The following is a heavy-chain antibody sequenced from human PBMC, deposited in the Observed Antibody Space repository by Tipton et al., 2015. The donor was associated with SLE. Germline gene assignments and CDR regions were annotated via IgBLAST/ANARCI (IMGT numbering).Heavy chain of an antibody. CDR2: ISYDGSNK. V-gene: IGHV3-30*03. D-gene: IGHD2-2*01. Sequence: RSLRLSCAASGFSFSSSGMNWVRQAPGKGLEWLAVISYDGSNKHYRDSVKGRFTISRDNSKNTLYLQMNSLRDEDTAVYYCARENVVPAANWYFDLWGRGTLVTVSS. CDR1: GFSFSSSG. J-gene: IGHJ2*01. CDR3: ARENVVPAANWYFDL.